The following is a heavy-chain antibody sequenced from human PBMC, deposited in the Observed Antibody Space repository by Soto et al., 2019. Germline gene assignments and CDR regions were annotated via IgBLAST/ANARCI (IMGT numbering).Heavy chain of an antibody. V-gene: IGHV3-74*03. CDR3: ATAEVDY. CDR2: MTGDGRTT. Sequence: GSLRPSFASPGFHFGDYWMHWVRQPPGKGPEWVSRMTGDGRTTQYADSVKGRFTASRDNAKSTLYLQMNSLRAEDTAVYYCATAEVDYWGPGTLVTVSS. J-gene: IGHJ4*02. CDR1: GFHFGDYW.